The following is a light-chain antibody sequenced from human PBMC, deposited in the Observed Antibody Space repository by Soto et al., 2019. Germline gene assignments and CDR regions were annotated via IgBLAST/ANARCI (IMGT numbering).Light chain of an antibody. V-gene: IGLV1-40*01. CDR3: QSFDSRLSGWV. CDR2: GNN. Sequence: QSVLTQPPSVSGAPGQRVTISCTGNSSNIGAGYDVHWYQHLPGTAPKLLVHGNNDRPSGVPDRFSASKSDTSASLAITGLQVEDEADYYCQSFDSRLSGWVFGGRTKLTVL. J-gene: IGLJ2*01. CDR1: SSNIGAGYD.